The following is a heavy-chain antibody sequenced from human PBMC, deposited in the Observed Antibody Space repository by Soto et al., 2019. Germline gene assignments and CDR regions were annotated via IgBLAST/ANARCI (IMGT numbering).Heavy chain of an antibody. CDR1: VGSISGSY. CDR2: VYYTGST. CDR3: ARSVAVNGAHIEY. Sequence: SETLSLTCSFSVGSISGSYWSCIRHSPGKGLEWLGYVYYTGSTNYSPSLRSRVSISVDTSKNEFSLRLSSVTAADTAVYFCARSVAVNGAHIEYWGQRTQVTVSS. V-gene: IGHV4-59*01. D-gene: IGHD2-8*01. J-gene: IGHJ4*02.